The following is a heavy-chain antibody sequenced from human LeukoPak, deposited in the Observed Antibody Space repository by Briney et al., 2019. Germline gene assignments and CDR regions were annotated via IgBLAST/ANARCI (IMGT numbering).Heavy chain of an antibody. D-gene: IGHD3-22*01. CDR2: IYYSGST. Sequence: SETLSLTCTVSGYSISSGYYWSWIRQPPGKGLEWIGYIYYSGSTNYNPSLKSRVTISVDTSKNQFSLKLSSVTAADTAVYYCARYVYYYDSSGYYYYYMDVWGKGTTVTVSS. CDR1: GYSISSGYY. V-gene: IGHV4-61*01. CDR3: ARYVYYYDSSGYYYYYMDV. J-gene: IGHJ6*03.